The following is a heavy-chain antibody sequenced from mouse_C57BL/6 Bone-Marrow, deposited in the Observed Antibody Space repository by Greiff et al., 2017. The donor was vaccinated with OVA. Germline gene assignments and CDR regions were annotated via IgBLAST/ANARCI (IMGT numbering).Heavy chain of an antibody. CDR2: INPNNGGT. CDR1: GYTFTDYN. CDR3: ARRDDGYPAWFAY. D-gene: IGHD2-3*01. V-gene: IGHV1-18*01. Sequence: EVKLVESGPELVKPGASVKIPCKASGYTFTDYNMDWVKQSHGKSLEWIGDINPNNGGTIYNQKFKGKATLTVDKSSSTAYMELRSLTSEDTAVYYCARRDDGYPAWFAYWGQGTLVTVSA. J-gene: IGHJ3*01.